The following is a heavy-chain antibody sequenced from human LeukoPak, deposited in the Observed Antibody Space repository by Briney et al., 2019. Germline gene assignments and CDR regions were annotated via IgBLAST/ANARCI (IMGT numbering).Heavy chain of an antibody. CDR2: IYYSGST. Sequence: PSETLSLTCTVSGGSISSYYWSWIRQPPGKGLQWIGYIYYSGSTNYNPSLKSRVTISVDTSKNQFSLKLSSVTAADTAVYYCARGGYYGSGNDFRFDPWGQGTLVTVSS. J-gene: IGHJ5*02. CDR3: ARGGYYGSGNDFRFDP. CDR1: GGSISSYY. V-gene: IGHV4-59*01. D-gene: IGHD3-10*01.